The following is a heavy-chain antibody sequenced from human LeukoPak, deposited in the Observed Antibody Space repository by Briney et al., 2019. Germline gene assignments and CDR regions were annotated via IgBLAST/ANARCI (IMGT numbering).Heavy chain of an antibody. D-gene: IGHD3-10*01. Sequence: GASVKVSCKASGYTFTSYGISWVRQAPGQGLEWMGWISANNGDTDYPPKLQDRVTMTTDTYTSTAYMELRSLRSDDTAVYYCARDVGTMVRGVIRFDYWGQGTLVTVSS. J-gene: IGHJ4*02. CDR3: ARDVGTMVRGVIRFDY. V-gene: IGHV1-18*01. CDR2: ISANNGDT. CDR1: GYTFTSYG.